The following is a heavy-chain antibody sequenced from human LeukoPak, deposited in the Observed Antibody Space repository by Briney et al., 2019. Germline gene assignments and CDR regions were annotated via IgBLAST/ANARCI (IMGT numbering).Heavy chain of an antibody. CDR1: GGSISSGGYS. CDR2: IYHSGST. J-gene: IGHJ4*02. V-gene: IGHV4-30-2*01. Sequence: KSSETLSLTWAVSGGSISSGGYSWSWIRQPPGKGLEWIGYIYHSGSTYYNPSLKSRVTISVDTSKNQFSLKLSSVTAADTAVYYCARGRAYYYDSSGYTYWGQGTLVTVSS. CDR3: ARGRAYYYDSSGYTY. D-gene: IGHD3-22*01.